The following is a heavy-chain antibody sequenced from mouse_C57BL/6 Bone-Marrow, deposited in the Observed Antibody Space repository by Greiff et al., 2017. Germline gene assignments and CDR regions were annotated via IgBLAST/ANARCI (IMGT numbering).Heavy chain of an antibody. D-gene: IGHD1-1*01. Sequence: DVKLQESGPGLVKPSQSLSLTCSVTGYSITSGYYWNWIRQFPGNKLEWMGYISYDGSNNYNPSLKNRISITRDTSKNQFFLKLNSVTTEDTATYYCANGEITTVVATPAYWGQGTLVTVSA. V-gene: IGHV3-6*01. CDR2: ISYDGSN. CDR1: GYSITSGYY. J-gene: IGHJ3*01. CDR3: ANGEITTVVATPAY.